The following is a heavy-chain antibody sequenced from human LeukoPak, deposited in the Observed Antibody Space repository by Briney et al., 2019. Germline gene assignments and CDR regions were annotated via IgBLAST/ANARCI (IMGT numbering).Heavy chain of an antibody. CDR2: IYKTGST. J-gene: IGHJ5*02. CDR3: ARHPTGFPNWFDP. Sequence: SETLSLSCSVSGGSISSGFYSWGWIRQPPGKGLEWIGSIYKTGSTYNPFLKSRVTISVDTSKNQLSLKLSSVTAADTAVYFCARHPTGFPNWFDPWGQGTLVTVSS. V-gene: IGHV4-39*01. CDR1: GGSISSGFYS. D-gene: IGHD3-10*01.